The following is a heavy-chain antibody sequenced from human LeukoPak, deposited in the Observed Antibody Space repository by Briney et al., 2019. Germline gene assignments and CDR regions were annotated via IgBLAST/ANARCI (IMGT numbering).Heavy chain of an antibody. CDR2: IHSDESRT. V-gene: IGHV3-74*01. D-gene: IGHD4/OR15-4a*01. CDR3: ARGIYGDPVAFDY. J-gene: IGHJ4*02. CDR1: GFTFSSYW. Sequence: GGSLRLCCAASGFTFSSYWMHCVRQAPGRGLLWVSPIHSDESRTNYADCVTCRFTISRDNAKTTVYLQMTSLRNEHTAVYYCARGIYGDPVAFDYRGQGTLVTDSS.